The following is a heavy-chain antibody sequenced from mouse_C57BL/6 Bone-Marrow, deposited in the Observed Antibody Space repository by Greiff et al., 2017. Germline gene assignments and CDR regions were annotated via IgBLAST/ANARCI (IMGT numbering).Heavy chain of an antibody. CDR1: GYTFTTYP. Sequence: QVQLQESGAELVKPGASVKMSCKASGYTFTTYPLAGLKQNHGKSLEWIGNFHPYNDDTKYNEKFKGKATLTVEKSSSTVYLELSRLTSDDSAVYYCARGDNYGGYYFDYWGQGTTLTVSS. J-gene: IGHJ2*01. V-gene: IGHV1-47*01. CDR2: FHPYNDDT. D-gene: IGHD2-12*01. CDR3: ARGDNYGGYYFDY.